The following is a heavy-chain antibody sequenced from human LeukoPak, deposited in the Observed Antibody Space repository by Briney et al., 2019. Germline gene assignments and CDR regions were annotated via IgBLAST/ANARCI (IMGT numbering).Heavy chain of an antibody. CDR3: ARNSCPSGSCYDNRGYFDY. CDR1: GGSISSATYY. J-gene: IGHJ4*02. V-gene: IGHV4-61*02. CDR2: IYTSGST. D-gene: IGHD2-15*01. Sequence: SQTLSLTCTVSGGSISSATYYWTWIRQPAGKGLEWIGRIYTSGSTNYNPSLKSRVTISVDTSKNQFSLKLSSVTAADTAVYYCARNSCPSGSCYDNRGYFDYWGQGTLVTVSS.